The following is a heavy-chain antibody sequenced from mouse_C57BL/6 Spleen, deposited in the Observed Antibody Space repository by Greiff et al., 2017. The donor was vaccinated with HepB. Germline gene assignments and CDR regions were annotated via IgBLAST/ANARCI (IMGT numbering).Heavy chain of an antibody. Sequence: EVQLQQSGPVLVKPGASVKMSCKASGYTFTDYYMNWVKQSHGKSLEWIGVINPYNGGTSYNQKVKGKATLTVDKSSSTAYMELNSLTSEDSAVYYCARRDYVSYYFDYWGQGTTLTVSS. CDR2: INPYNGGT. CDR1: GYTFTDYY. V-gene: IGHV1-19*01. CDR3: ARRDYVSYYFDY. J-gene: IGHJ2*01. D-gene: IGHD2-4*01.